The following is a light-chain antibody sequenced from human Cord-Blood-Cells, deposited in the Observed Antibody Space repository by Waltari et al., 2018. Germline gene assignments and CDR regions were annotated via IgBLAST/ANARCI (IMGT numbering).Light chain of an antibody. J-gene: IGKJ3*01. CDR3: QQFNSYPST. CDR2: DAS. V-gene: IGKV1-13*02. Sequence: IQLTKSQSSLSASAGDRVTITCRASQGISSALAWYQQKAGKAVKLLIYDASSLESGVPLRFSGSGSGTDFTLTISSLQPEDFATYYCQQFNSYPSTFGPGTKVDIK. CDR1: QGISSA.